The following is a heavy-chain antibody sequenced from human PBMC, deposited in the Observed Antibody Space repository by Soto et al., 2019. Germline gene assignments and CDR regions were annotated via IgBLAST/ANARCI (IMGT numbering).Heavy chain of an antibody. Sequence: EVQLVESGGGLVQPGRSLRLSCAASGFTFDDYAMHCVRQAPGKGLECVSGISWNSGSIGYADSVNGRFTISRDDAKNSLCLQMNSLGAEDTALYYCAKDKVSEGVVVAATVLDIWGQGTMVTVSS. CDR3: AKDKVSEGVVVAATVLDI. V-gene: IGHV3-9*01. CDR1: GFTFDDYA. CDR2: ISWNSGSI. J-gene: IGHJ3*02. D-gene: IGHD2-15*01.